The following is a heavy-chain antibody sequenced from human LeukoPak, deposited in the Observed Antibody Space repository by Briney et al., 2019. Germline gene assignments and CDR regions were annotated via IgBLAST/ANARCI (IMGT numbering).Heavy chain of an antibody. J-gene: IGHJ6*03. V-gene: IGHV1-46*01. CDR1: GYTFTSYY. CDR3: ARDVADRYCSGGSCYVPSTEDHYYYYYMDV. Sequence: ASVKVSCKASGYTFTSYYMHWVRQAPGQGLEWMGIINPSGGSTSYAQKFQGRVTMTRDMSTSTVYMELSSLRSEDTAVYYCARDVADRYCSGGSCYVPSTEDHYYYYYMDVWGKGTTVTVSS. D-gene: IGHD2-15*01. CDR2: INPSGGST.